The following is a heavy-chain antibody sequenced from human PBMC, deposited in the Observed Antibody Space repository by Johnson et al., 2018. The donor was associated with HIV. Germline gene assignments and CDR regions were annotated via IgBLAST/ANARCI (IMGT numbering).Heavy chain of an antibody. J-gene: IGHJ3*02. CDR2: ISYDGSNK. CDR1: GFTFSRYA. D-gene: IGHD6-6*01. V-gene: IGHV3-30*04. CDR3: ARERPAYSSSSSHAFDI. Sequence: QVQLVESGGGVVQPGRSLRLSCAASGFTFSRYAMHWVRQAPGKGLEWVAVISYDGSNKYYADSVKGRFTISRDNSKNTLYLQMNSPRAEDTAVYYCARERPAYSSSSSHAFDIWGQGTMVTVSS.